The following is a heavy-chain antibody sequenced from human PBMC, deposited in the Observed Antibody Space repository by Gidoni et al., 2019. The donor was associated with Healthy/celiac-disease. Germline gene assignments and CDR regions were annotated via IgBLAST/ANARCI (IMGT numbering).Heavy chain of an antibody. CDR1: GGSISSSSYY. Sequence: QLQLQESGPGLVKPSETLSLTCTVSGGSISSSSYYWGWIRQPPGKGLEWIGSIYYSGSTYYNPSLKSRVTISVDTSKNQFSLKLSSVTAADTAVYYCARHLNYYDSSGYYMYYFDYWGQGTLVTVSS. CDR2: IYYSGST. CDR3: ARHLNYYDSSGYYMYYFDY. D-gene: IGHD3-22*01. V-gene: IGHV4-39*01. J-gene: IGHJ4*02.